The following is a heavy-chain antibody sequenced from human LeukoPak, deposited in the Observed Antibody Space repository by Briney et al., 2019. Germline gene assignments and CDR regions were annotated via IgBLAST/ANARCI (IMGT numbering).Heavy chain of an antibody. CDR1: GFTFSSYA. Sequence: PGGSLRLSCAASGFTFSSYAMSWVRQPPGKGLEWIGYIYYSGSTNYNPSLKSRVTMSVDTSKNQFSLKLSSVTAADTAVYYCARDRGTTGTTGDAFDIWGQGTMVTVSS. J-gene: IGHJ3*02. D-gene: IGHD1-1*01. CDR2: IYYSGST. V-gene: IGHV4-59*12. CDR3: ARDRGTTGTTGDAFDI.